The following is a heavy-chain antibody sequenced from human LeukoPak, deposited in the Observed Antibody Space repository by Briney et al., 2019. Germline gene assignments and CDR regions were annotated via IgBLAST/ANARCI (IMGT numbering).Heavy chain of an antibody. CDR1: GGTFSSYA. D-gene: IGHD3-10*01. CDR2: MIPIFGTA. V-gene: IGHV1-69*13. Sequence: SVKVSCKATGGTFSSYAISWVRQAPGQGLEWMGGMIPIFGTANYAQKLQGRVTITADESTSTAYMELRSLRSEDTAVYYCARGHLWVRGVNVADWGQGTLVTVSS. CDR3: ARGHLWVRGVNVAD. J-gene: IGHJ4*02.